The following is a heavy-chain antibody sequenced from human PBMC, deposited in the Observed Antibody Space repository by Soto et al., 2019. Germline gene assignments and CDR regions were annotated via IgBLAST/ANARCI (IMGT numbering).Heavy chain of an antibody. D-gene: IGHD6-13*01. CDR3: ARIKGGAAGNFDY. V-gene: IGHV4-31*02. CDR2: IYYSGST. CDR1: GGSISSGAYY. Sequence: SETLSLTWPVSGGSISSGAYYWTWIRQHPGKGLDWIGYIYYSGSTYYNPSLESRVTMSVDTSNNQFSLKLSSVTAADTAVYYCARIKGGAAGNFDYWGQGTLVTVFS. J-gene: IGHJ4*02.